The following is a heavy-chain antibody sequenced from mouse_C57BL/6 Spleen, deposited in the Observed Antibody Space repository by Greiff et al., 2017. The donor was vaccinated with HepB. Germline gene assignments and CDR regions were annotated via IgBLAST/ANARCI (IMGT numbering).Heavy chain of an antibody. J-gene: IGHJ2*01. CDR2: IDPSDSYT. V-gene: IGHV1-50*01. D-gene: IGHD2-10*01. CDR1: GYTFTSYW. CDR3: ARCRVPPYSYFDY. Sequence: VQLQQSGAELVKPGASVKLSCKASGYTFTSYWMQWVKQRPGQGLEWIGEIDPSDSYTNYNQKFKGKATLTVDTSSSTAYMQLSSLTSEDSAVYYCARCRVPPYSYFDYWGQSTTLTVSS.